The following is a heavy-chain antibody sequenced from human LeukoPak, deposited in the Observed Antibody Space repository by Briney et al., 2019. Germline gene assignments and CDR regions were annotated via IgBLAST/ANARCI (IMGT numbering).Heavy chain of an antibody. CDR3: ARAYNSYWYGGY. CDR2: ISYDGTNK. J-gene: IGHJ4*02. Sequence: GGSLRLSCAASGFTFSSYAMHWVRQAPGKGLEWVAVISYDGTNKYYADSVKGRFTISRDNSKNTLYLQMNSLGADDTALYYCARAYNSYWYGGYWGQGTLVTVSS. CDR1: GFTFSSYA. D-gene: IGHD4-23*01. V-gene: IGHV3-30-3*01.